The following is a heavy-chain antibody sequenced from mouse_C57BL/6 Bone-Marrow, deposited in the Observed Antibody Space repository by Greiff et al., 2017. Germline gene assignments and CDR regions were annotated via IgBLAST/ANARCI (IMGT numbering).Heavy chain of an antibody. CDR3: GNYYAMDY. CDR2: IYPGSGST. V-gene: IGHV1-55*01. J-gene: IGHJ4*01. CDR1: GYTFTSYW. Sequence: QVQLQQPGAELVKPGASVKLSCKASGYTFTSYWITWVKQRPGQGLEWIGDIYPGSGSTNYNEKFKSKATLTVATSSSTAYIQLSSLTSEDSAVYYCGNYYAMDYWGQGTSVTVSS.